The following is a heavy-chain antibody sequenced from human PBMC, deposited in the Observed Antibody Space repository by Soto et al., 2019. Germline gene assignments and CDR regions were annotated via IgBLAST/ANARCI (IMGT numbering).Heavy chain of an antibody. D-gene: IGHD2-2*01. CDR3: ARDAPGYCSSTSCFYYGMDV. CDR2: IKQDGSEK. CDR1: GFTFSSYW. J-gene: IGHJ6*02. V-gene: IGHV3-7*04. Sequence: EVQLVESGGGLVQPGGSLRLSCAASGFTFSSYWMSWVRQAPGKGLEWVANIKQDGSEKYYVDSVKGRFTISKDNAKNSLYLQMNSLRAEDTAVYYCARDAPGYCSSTSCFYYGMDVWGQGTTVTVSS.